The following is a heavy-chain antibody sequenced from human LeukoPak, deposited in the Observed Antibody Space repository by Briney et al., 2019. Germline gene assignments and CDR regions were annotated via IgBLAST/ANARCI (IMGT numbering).Heavy chain of an antibody. CDR3: AREYGSGWSGTGY. J-gene: IGHJ4*02. D-gene: IGHD6-19*01. V-gene: IGHV4-59*01. CDR2: VYYSGST. CDR1: GGSISSYY. Sequence: SETLSLTCTVSGGSISSYYWSWIRQPLGKGLEWIGYVYYSGSTNYNPSLESRVTISVDTSKNQFSLKLSSVTAADTAVYYCAREYGSGWSGTGYWGQGTLVTVSS.